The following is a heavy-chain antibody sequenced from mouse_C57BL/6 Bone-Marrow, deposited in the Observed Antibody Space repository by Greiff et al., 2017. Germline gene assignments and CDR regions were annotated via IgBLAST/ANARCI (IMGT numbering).Heavy chain of an antibody. CDR3: AHGNYFYWYFAV. CDR2: IDPNSGGT. CDR1: GYTFTSYW. D-gene: IGHD2-1*01. J-gene: IGHJ1*03. V-gene: IGHV1-72*01. Sequence: QVQLQQPGAELVKPGASVKLSCKASGYTFTSYWMHWVKQRPGRGLEWIGMIDPNSGGTKYNEKFKSKATLTVDKPSSTAFMQRSSLTSEDSAVYYGAHGNYFYWYFAVWGTGTTVTVSS.